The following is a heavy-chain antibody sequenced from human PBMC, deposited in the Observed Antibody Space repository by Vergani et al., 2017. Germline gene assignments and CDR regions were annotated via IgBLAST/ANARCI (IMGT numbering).Heavy chain of an antibody. V-gene: IGHV4-59*01. Sequence: QVQLQESGPGLVKPSQTLSLTCTVSGGSISSYYWSWIRQPPGKGLEWIGYIYYSGSTNYNPSIKSRVTISVDTSKNQFSLKLSSVTAADTAVYYCARVGQGYDSSGYHPYYFDYWGQGTLVTVSS. CDR3: ARVGQGYDSSGYHPYYFDY. CDR2: IYYSGST. J-gene: IGHJ4*02. D-gene: IGHD3-22*01. CDR1: GGSISSYY.